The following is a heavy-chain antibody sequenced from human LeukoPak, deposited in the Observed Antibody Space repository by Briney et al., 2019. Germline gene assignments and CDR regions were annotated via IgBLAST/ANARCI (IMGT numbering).Heavy chain of an antibody. D-gene: IGHD6-6*01. J-gene: IGHJ4*02. CDR2: IKQDGSEK. V-gene: IGHV3-7*01. CDR1: GFTFSSYW. CDR3: ARDRFGIAARPFDY. Sequence: GGSLRLSCAASGFTFSSYWMSWVRQAPGRGLEWVANIKQDGSEKYYVDSVKGRFTIFRDNAKNSLYLQMNSLRAEDTAVYYCARDRFGIAARPFDYWGQGTLVTVSS.